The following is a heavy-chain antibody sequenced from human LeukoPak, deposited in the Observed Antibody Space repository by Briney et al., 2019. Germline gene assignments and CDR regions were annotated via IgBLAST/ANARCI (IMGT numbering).Heavy chain of an antibody. CDR1: GFTFSSYS. D-gene: IGHD4-23*01. V-gene: IGHV3-48*01. CDR2: ISSSSSTI. CDR3: ARGGPTVVTLDAFDI. Sequence: GGSLRLSCAASGFTFSSYSMNWVRQAPGKGLEWVSYISSSSSTIYYADSVKGRFTIFRDNAKNSLYLQMNSLRAEDTAVYYCARGGPTVVTLDAFDIWGQRTMVTVSS. J-gene: IGHJ3*02.